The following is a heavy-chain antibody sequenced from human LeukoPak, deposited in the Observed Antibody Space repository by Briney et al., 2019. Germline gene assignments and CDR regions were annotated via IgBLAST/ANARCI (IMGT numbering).Heavy chain of an antibody. Sequence: PSETLSLTCTVSGGSISSYYWSWIRQPAGKGLEWIGRIYTSGGTNYNPSLKSRVTMSVDTFKNQFSLKLSSVTAADTAVYYCARATSGIVGASLFDYWGQGTLVTVSS. J-gene: IGHJ4*02. D-gene: IGHD1-26*01. CDR2: IYTSGGT. V-gene: IGHV4-4*07. CDR1: GGSISSYY. CDR3: ARATSGIVGASLFDY.